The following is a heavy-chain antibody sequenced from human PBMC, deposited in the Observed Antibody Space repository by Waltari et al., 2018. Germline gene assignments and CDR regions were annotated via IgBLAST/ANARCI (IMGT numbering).Heavy chain of an antibody. V-gene: IGHV3-30-3*01. CDR2: ISYDGSNK. D-gene: IGHD6-6*01. Sequence: QVQLVQSGAEVKKPGASVKVSCKASGYTFTSYDINWVLKAPGKGLEWVAVISYDGSNKYYADSVKGRFTISRDNSKNTLYLQMNSLRAEDTAVYYCARETEYSTYYFDYWGQGTLVTVSS. CDR1: GYTFTSYD. CDR3: ARETEYSTYYFDY. J-gene: IGHJ4*02.